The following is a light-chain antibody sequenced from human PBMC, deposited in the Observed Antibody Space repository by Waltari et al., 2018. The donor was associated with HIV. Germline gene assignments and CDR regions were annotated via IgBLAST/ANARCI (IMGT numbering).Light chain of an antibody. Sequence: QSVLTQPHSASGTPGQRVTIACSGSSSNIGGNTVYWYQQLPGTAPKLLIYRDNQRPSGVPDRFSGSKSGTSASLAINGLRSEDEADYYCAAWDDSLSGLYVFGTGTKVTVL. J-gene: IGLJ1*01. CDR1: SSNIGGNT. V-gene: IGLV1-47*01. CDR3: AAWDDSLSGLYV. CDR2: RDN.